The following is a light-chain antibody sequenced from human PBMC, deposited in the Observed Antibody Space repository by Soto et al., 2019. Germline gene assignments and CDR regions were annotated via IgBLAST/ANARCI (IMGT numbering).Light chain of an antibody. Sequence: DIQMTQSPSTLSASVGERGTITCRASQSISSRLAWYQQKPGKAPKLLIYDASNLETGVPSRFSGSGSGTDFTFTISSLQPEDIATYYCQQYDNLPLTFGGGTKVDIK. CDR2: DAS. V-gene: IGKV1-33*01. CDR3: QQYDNLPLT. CDR1: QSISSR. J-gene: IGKJ4*01.